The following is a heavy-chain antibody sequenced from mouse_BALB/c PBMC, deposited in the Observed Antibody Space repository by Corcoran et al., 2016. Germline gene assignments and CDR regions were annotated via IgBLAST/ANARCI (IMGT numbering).Heavy chain of an antibody. Sequence: EVQLQQSGPELVKPGASMKISCKASGYSFTGYTMNWVKQSHGKNLEWIGLINPYNGGTSYNQKFKGKTTLTVDKSSSTAYMELLRLTSEDSAVYYWARMRASDYGGWYFDVWGAGTTVTVSS. J-gene: IGHJ1*01. V-gene: IGHV1-18*01. CDR1: GYSFTGYT. CDR3: ARMRASDYGGWYFDV. D-gene: IGHD2-4*01. CDR2: INPYNGGT.